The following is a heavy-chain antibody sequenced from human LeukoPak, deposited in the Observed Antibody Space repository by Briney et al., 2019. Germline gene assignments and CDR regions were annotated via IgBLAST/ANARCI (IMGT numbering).Heavy chain of an antibody. J-gene: IGHJ4*02. D-gene: IGHD3-9*01. CDR2: INHSGST. V-gene: IGHV4-39*07. CDR1: GGSVSSGSYY. CDR3: ARGRLGPDY. Sequence: SETLSLTCTVSGGSVSSGSYYWSWIRQPPGKGLEWIGEINHSGSTNYNPSLKSRVTISVDTSKNQFSLKLSSVTAADTAVYYCARGRLGPDYWGQGTLVTVSS.